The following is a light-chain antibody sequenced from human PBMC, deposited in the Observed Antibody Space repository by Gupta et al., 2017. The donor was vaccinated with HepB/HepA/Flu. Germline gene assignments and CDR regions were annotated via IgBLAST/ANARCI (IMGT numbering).Light chain of an antibody. CDR2: LGS. Sequence: DIVMTQSPLSLPVTPGEPASISCRSSQSLLHSNGYNYVDWYLQKPGQSPQLLIYLGSNRAAGVPDRFSGSGSGTDFTLKFSRGQAEDVGVYYCGQALQVPPYTFGQGTKVEIK. J-gene: IGKJ2*01. CDR1: QSLLHSNGYNY. CDR3: GQALQVPPYT. V-gene: IGKV2-28*01.